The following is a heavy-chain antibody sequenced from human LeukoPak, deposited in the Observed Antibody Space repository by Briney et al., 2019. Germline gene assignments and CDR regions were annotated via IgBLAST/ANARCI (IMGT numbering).Heavy chain of an antibody. CDR3: ARVAIAGTGPDC. CDR1: GGSASSGIYY. Sequence: SETLSLTCTVSGGSASSGIYYWSWIRQPPGKGLEWIGFMHYSGSTSHHPSLKSRVTISVDTSKNQLSLKLSSVTAADTAVCYCARVAIAGTGPDCWGQGTLVTVSS. J-gene: IGHJ4*02. CDR2: MHYSGST. D-gene: IGHD6-13*01. V-gene: IGHV4-61*01.